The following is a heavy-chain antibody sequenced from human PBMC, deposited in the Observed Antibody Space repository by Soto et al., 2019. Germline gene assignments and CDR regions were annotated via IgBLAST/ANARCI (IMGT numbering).Heavy chain of an antibody. D-gene: IGHD3-10*01. Sequence: SETLSLTCTVSGGSISSSSYYWGWIRQPPGKGLEWIGSIYYSGSTYYNPSLKSRVTISVDTSKNQFSLKLSSVTAADTAVYYCATVPVYYGSGSPAEEWFDPWGQGTLVTVSS. CDR1: GGSISSSSYY. CDR3: ATVPVYYGSGSPAEEWFDP. J-gene: IGHJ5*02. CDR2: IYYSGST. V-gene: IGHV4-39*01.